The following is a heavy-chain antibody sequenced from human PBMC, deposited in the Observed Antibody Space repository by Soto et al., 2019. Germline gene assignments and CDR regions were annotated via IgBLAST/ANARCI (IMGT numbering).Heavy chain of an antibody. J-gene: IGHJ4*02. CDR3: ARSNYGDYGAQPDH. CDR1: GGSISRGEYC. Sequence: QVQLQESGPGLVKPSQTLSLTCTVSGGSISRGEYCYNWIRQHPGKGLEWIGYIYYRGTTSYNPSLRSRVAISLDTSKNQFSLQLSSVTAADTAVYHCARSNYGDYGAQPDHWGQGTLVTVSS. V-gene: IGHV4-31*03. CDR2: IYYRGTT. D-gene: IGHD4-17*01.